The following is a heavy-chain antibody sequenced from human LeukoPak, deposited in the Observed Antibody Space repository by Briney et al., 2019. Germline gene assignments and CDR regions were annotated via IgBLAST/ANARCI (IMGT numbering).Heavy chain of an antibody. CDR2: INPNSGGT. V-gene: IGHV1-2*06. D-gene: IGHD3-16*01. J-gene: IGHJ4*02. CDR1: GYTFTGYY. Sequence: ASVKVSCKASGYTFTGYYMHWARQAPGQGLEWMGRINPNSGGTNYAQRFQGRVTMTRDTSISTAYMELSRLRSDDTAVYYCARVKDDYVWGSYSYWGQGTLVTVSS. CDR3: ARVKDDYVWGSYSY.